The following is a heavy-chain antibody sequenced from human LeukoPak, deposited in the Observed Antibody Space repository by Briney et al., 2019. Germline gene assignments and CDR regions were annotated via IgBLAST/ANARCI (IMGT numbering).Heavy chain of an antibody. D-gene: IGHD3-16*01. CDR2: ISHSGWT. V-gene: IGHV4-38-2*02. Sequence: PSETLSLTCAVPPAYFSSAYFWAWIRQAPGKGLQWLGSISHSGWTDYNPSLKSRVTLSLDTSKNQFSLRLTSLTAADTAVYYCAREGGQGGPVSWFDPWGQGTLVTVSS. CDR3: AREGGQGGPVSWFDP. CDR1: PAYFSSAYF. J-gene: IGHJ5*02.